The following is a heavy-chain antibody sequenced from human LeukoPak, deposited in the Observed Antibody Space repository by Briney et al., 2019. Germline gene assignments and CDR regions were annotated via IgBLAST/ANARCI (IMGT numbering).Heavy chain of an antibody. D-gene: IGHD6-13*01. CDR3: ATQHSSGSWYEGYYYHYMDV. CDR2: IYYSGST. Sequence: SETLSLTCTVSGYSISSGYYWGWIRQPPGKGLEWIGSIYYSGSTYYNPSLKSRVTISVDTSKNQFSLKLSSVTAADTAVYYCATQHSSGSWYEGYYYHYMDVWGKGTTVTVSS. V-gene: IGHV4-38-2*02. CDR1: GYSISSGYY. J-gene: IGHJ6*03.